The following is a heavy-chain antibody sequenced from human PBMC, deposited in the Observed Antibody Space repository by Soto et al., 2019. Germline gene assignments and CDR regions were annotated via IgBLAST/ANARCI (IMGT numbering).Heavy chain of an antibody. CDR3: AKSPWEVTNYYYYYDMDV. CDR2: ISYDGSTK. J-gene: IGHJ6*02. CDR1: GFTFSYYG. V-gene: IGHV3-30*18. D-gene: IGHD4-17*01. Sequence: GGSLRLSCAASGFTFSYYGTHWVRQAPGKGLEWVAVISYDGSTKYYADSVKGRFTISRDNSKNTLYLQMNSLIPEDTVVYYCAKSPWEVTNYYYYYDMDVWGQGTTVTVSS.